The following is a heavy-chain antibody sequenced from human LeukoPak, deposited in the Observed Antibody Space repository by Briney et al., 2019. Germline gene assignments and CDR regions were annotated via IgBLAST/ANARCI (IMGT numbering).Heavy chain of an antibody. J-gene: IGHJ4*02. D-gene: IGHD3-3*01. Sequence: GGSLRLSCAASGFIFDDYAMQWVRQAPGKGLEWVSGISWNSGSIGYADSVRGRFTISRDNAKNALYLQMNSLRAEDTAVYYCARGAGVVRRWGQGTLVTVSS. CDR2: ISWNSGSI. CDR3: ARGAGVVRR. V-gene: IGHV3-9*01. CDR1: GFIFDDYA.